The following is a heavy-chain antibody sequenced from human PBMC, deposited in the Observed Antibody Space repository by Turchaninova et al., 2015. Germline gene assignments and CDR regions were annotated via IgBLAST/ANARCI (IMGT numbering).Heavy chain of an antibody. J-gene: IGHJ4*02. CDR1: GGSFSGYY. V-gene: IGHV4-34*01. D-gene: IGHD3-3*01. CDR3: ARVPIRDFWSGKYFDY. CDR2: INHSGST. Sequence: QVPLQQWGAGLLKPSETLSLTCADSGGSFSGYYWGGIRQPPGKGLEWMEEINHSGSTNYNPSLKSRVTISVDTSKNQFSLKLSSVTAADTAVYYCARVPIRDFWSGKYFDYWGQGTLVTVSS.